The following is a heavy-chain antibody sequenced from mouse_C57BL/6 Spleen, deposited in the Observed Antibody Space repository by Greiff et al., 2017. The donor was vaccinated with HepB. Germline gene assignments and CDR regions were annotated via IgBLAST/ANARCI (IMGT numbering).Heavy chain of an antibody. J-gene: IGHJ2*01. Sequence: VQLQQSGPELVKPGASVKISCKASGYTFTDYYMNWVKQSHGKSLEWIGDINPNNGGTSYNQKFKGKATLTVDKSSSTAYMELRSLTSEDSAVYYCARNRGPLDYWGQGTTLTVSS. D-gene: IGHD3-3*01. CDR3: ARNRGPLDY. CDR1: GYTFTDYY. V-gene: IGHV1-26*01. CDR2: INPNNGGT.